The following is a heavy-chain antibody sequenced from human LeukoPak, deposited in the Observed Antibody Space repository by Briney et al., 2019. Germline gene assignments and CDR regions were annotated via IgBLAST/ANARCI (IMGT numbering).Heavy chain of an antibody. Sequence: SETLSLTCTVSGGSISSSSYYWGWIRQPPGKGLEWIGSIYYSGSTYYNPSLKSRVTISVDTSKNQFSLKLSSVTAADTAVYYCARHVSYMDVWGKGTTVTISS. V-gene: IGHV4-39*01. D-gene: IGHD2/OR15-2a*01. CDR2: IYYSGST. J-gene: IGHJ6*03. CDR3: ARHVSYMDV. CDR1: GGSISSSSYY.